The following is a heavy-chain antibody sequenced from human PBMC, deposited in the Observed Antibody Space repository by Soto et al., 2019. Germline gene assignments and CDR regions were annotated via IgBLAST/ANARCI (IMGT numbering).Heavy chain of an antibody. CDR2: INPNSGGT. Sequence: ASVKVSCKASGYTFTGCYMHWVRQAPGQGLEWMGWINPNSGGTNYAQKFQGRVTMTRDTSISTAYMELSRLRSDDTAVYYCARVLMVRGVIMAGYYGMDVWGQGTTVTVSS. CDR1: GYTFTGCY. D-gene: IGHD3-10*01. J-gene: IGHJ6*02. V-gene: IGHV1-2*02. CDR3: ARVLMVRGVIMAGYYGMDV.